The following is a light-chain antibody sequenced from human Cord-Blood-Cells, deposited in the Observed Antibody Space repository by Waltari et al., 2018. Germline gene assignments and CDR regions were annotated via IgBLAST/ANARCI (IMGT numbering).Light chain of an antibody. CDR2: AAS. Sequence: DIQMPQSPSYLSASVVDRVTITCPASQSISSYLNLYLQKPGKAPNLLIYAASSLQSGVPSSFSGSGSGTDFTLTSSSLQPEDFPTYYCQQSYSTRVTFGQGTKVEIK. CDR3: QQSYSTRVT. V-gene: IGKV1-39*01. CDR1: QSISSY. J-gene: IGKJ1*01.